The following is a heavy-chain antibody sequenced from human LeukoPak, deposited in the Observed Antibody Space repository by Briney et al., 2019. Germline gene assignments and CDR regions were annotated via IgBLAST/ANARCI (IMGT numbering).Heavy chain of an antibody. D-gene: IGHD6-19*01. CDR3: AKDSRAYSSGWYKFDY. V-gene: IGHV3-23*01. J-gene: IGHJ4*02. CDR2: ISGSGGST. CDR1: GFTFSSYA. Sequence: GGSLRPSCAASGFTFSSYAMSWVRQAPGKGLEWVSAISGSGGSTYYADSVKGRFTISRDNSKNTLYLQMNSLRAEDTAVYYCAKDSRAYSSGWYKFDYWGQGTLVTVSS.